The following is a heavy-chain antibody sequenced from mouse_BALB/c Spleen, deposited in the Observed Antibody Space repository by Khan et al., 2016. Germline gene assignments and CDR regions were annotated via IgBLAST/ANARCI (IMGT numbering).Heavy chain of an antibody. CDR2: ISYDGSN. CDR3: TRDEITETFAY. J-gene: IGHJ3*01. D-gene: IGHD4-1*01. Sequence: EVQLQESGPGLVKPSQSLSLTCSVTGYSITSGYYWNWIRQFPGNKLEWMGCISYDGSNTYNPSLRNRISITPDTSKNQFFLKLNSVTTEDTASYYCTRDEITETFAYWGQGTLVTVSA. V-gene: IGHV3-6*02. CDR1: GYSITSGYY.